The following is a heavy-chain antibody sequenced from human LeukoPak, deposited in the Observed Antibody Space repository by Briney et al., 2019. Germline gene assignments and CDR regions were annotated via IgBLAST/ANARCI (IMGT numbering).Heavy chain of an antibody. D-gene: IGHD6-19*01. V-gene: IGHV4-39*01. CDR2: IYYSGST. J-gene: IGHJ4*02. Sequence: SETLSLTCTVSGVSISSSSYYWGWIRQPPGKGLEWIGSIYYSGSTYYNPSLKSRVTISVDTSKNQFSLKLSSVTAADTAVYYCARRRAVAVDYWGQGTLVTVSS. CDR3: ARRRAVAVDY. CDR1: GVSISSSSYY.